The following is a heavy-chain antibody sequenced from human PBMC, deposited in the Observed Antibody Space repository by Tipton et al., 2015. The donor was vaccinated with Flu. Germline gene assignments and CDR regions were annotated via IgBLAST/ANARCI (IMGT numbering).Heavy chain of an antibody. J-gene: IGHJ4*02. CDR3: ARVGGATGY. V-gene: IGHV4-34*01. D-gene: IGHD5-12*01. CDR1: GGSFSGYY. CDR2: INHSGST. Sequence: TLSLTCAVYGGSFSGYYWSWIRQPPEKGLEWIGEINHSGSTNYNPSLKSRVTISVDTSKNQFSLKLSSVTAADTAVYYCARVGGATGYWGQGTLVTVSS.